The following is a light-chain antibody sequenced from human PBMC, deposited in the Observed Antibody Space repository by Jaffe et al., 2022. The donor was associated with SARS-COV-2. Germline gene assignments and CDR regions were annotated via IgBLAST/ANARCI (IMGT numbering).Light chain of an antibody. J-gene: IGLJ2*01. CDR2: ENR. Sequence: SYDLTQPPSQSVSPGQTASIPCSGDRLGEKYVCWYQQKPGQSPMLLIYENRRRPSGIPARFSGSNSGNTATLTISGTQAMDEAAYYCQAWDSNGVVFGGGTKLTVL. V-gene: IGLV3-1*01. CDR1: RLGEKY. CDR3: QAWDSNGVV.